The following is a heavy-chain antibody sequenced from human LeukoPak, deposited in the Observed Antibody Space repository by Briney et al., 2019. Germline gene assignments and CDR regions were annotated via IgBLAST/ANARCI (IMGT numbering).Heavy chain of an antibody. CDR3: ARGSSSPGLPDAV. V-gene: IGHV1-69*05. CDR1: GGTFSSYA. D-gene: IGHD6-6*01. Sequence: SVKVSCKASGGTFSSYAISWVRQAPGQGLEWMGRIIPIFGTANYAQKFQGRVTITTDESTSTAYMELSSLRSEDTAVYYCARGSSSPGLPDAVWGKGTTVTVSP. CDR2: IIPIFGTA. J-gene: IGHJ6*04.